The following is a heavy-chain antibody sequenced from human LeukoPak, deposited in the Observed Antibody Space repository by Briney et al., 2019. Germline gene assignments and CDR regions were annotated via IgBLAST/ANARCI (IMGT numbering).Heavy chain of an antibody. J-gene: IGHJ4*02. V-gene: IGHV4-4*07. Sequence: SETLSLTCTVSGGSISSYYWSWIRQPAGKGLEWIGRIYPSGSTNYNPSLKSRVTMSVDTSKNQFPLKLTSVTAADTAVYYCARTSPRAATFDYWGQGTLVTVSS. D-gene: IGHD2-15*01. CDR3: ARTSPRAATFDY. CDR2: IYPSGST. CDR1: GGSISSYY.